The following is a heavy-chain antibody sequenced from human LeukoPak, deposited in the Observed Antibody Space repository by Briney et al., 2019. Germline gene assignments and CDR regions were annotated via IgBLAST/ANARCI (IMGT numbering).Heavy chain of an antibody. Sequence: QPGGSLRLSCAASGFTFSSYWMHWVRQAPGKGLVWVSRINSDGSSTSYADSVKGRFTISRDNAKNTLYLQMNSLRAEDTAVYYCAKDIGDLGFDYWGQGTLVTVSS. CDR2: INSDGSST. CDR3: AKDIGDLGFDY. CDR1: GFTFSSYW. D-gene: IGHD4-17*01. J-gene: IGHJ4*02. V-gene: IGHV3-74*01.